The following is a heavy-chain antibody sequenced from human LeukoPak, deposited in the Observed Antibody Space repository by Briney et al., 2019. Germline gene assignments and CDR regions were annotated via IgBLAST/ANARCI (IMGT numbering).Heavy chain of an antibody. D-gene: IGHD2-2*01. Sequence: VGSLRLSCAAPGFTFSSYWMYWVRQAPGKGLVWVSRINSDGSTTSYADSVKGRFTISRDNAKNTLYLQMNSLRAEDTAVYYCTKDDDSTSCYIDYWGQGTLVTVSS. J-gene: IGHJ4*02. CDR2: INSDGSTT. V-gene: IGHV3-74*01. CDR3: TKDDDSTSCYIDY. CDR1: GFTFSSYW.